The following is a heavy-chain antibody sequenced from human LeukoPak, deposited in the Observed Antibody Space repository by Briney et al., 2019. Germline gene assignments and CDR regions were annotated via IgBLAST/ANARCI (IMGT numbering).Heavy chain of an antibody. V-gene: IGHV4-59*08. CDR2: IYYSGST. Sequence: SETLSLTCTVSGDSIRSYYWSWIRQPPGKGLDWIGYIYYSGSTNYSPSLKSRVTISVDTSNNQFSLKLTSVTAADTAVYYCARLRRDGYNALDYWGQGTLVTVSS. CDR1: GDSIRSYY. J-gene: IGHJ4*02. CDR3: ARLRRDGYNALDY. D-gene: IGHD5-24*01.